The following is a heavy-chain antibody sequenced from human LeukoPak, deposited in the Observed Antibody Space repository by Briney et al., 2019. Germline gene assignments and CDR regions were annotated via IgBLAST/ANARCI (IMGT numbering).Heavy chain of an antibody. CDR1: DGSISSSSYY. D-gene: IGHD5-12*01. CDR2: IYYSGST. V-gene: IGHV4-39*07. J-gene: IGHJ4*02. CDR3: ARAGPIVATTTFDY. Sequence: PSETLSLTCTVSDGSISSSSYYWGWIRQPPKKGLEWIGSIYYSGSTFYNPSLKSRVTISVDTSKNQLSLKLGSVTAADTAVYYCARAGPIVATTTFDYWGQGTLVTVSS.